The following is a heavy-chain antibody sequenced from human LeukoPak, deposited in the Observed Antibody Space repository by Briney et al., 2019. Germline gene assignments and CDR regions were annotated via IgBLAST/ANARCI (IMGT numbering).Heavy chain of an antibody. Sequence: PGGPLRLSCAVSGFTFSSRRMHWLPPPPGKGLVWVSRINEDGRTTQHADPVKGRLTISKDNAKNTLYMQRNRLRAEDTAVYYCVREARNYYGIDVWGQGTRVSVSS. J-gene: IGHJ6*02. CDR2: INEDGRTT. CDR1: GFTFSSRR. CDR3: VREARNYYGIDV. D-gene: IGHD5-12*01. V-gene: IGHV3-74*01.